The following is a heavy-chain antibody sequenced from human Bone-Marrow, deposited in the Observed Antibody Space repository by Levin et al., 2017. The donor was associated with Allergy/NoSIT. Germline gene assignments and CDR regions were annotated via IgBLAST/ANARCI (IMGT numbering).Heavy chain of an antibody. CDR3: ARGGVRGSGSAGYHYTFDY. Sequence: SCTVSGGSITSGPYSWSWIRQPPGQGLEWIGYIFGGGSTHYNPSLQSRVSISLDRSKNHFSLRLTSVTAADTAVYYCARGGVRGSGSAGYHYTFDYWGQGTLVIVSS. D-gene: IGHD2-21*01. CDR2: IFGGGST. J-gene: IGHJ4*02. V-gene: IGHV4-30-2*01. CDR1: GGSITSGPYS.